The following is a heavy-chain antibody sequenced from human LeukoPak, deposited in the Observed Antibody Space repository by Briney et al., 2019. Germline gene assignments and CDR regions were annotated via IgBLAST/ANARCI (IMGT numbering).Heavy chain of an antibody. V-gene: IGHV1-8*01. D-gene: IGHD6-19*01. CDR2: MNPNSGYT. Sequence: ASVKVSCKASGYTFANYDINRVRQATGQGLEWMGWMNPNSGYTGYAQKFQGRVTMTRNTSISTAYMELISLRSEDTAVYYCARTPSSSGLVWFDYWGQGTLVAVSS. CDR3: ARTPSSSGLVWFDY. CDR1: GYTFANYD. J-gene: IGHJ4*02.